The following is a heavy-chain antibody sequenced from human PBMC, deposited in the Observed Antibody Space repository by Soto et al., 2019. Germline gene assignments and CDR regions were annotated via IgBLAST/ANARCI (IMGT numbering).Heavy chain of an antibody. CDR2: IIPIFGTA. V-gene: IGHV1-69*01. D-gene: IGHD2-21*01. Sequence: ASLKVSCKSSGGTLSSYDISWVLQAPTQVVEWMGGIIPIFGTANYAQKFQGRVTITADESTSTAYMELSSLRSEDTAVYYCARAFRGRVDYYSGMDVWGQGTTVTVSS. J-gene: IGHJ6*02. CDR1: GGTLSSYD. CDR3: ARAFRGRVDYYSGMDV.